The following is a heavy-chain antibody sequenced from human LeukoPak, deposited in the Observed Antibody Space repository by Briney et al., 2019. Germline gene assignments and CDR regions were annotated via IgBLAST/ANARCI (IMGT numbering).Heavy chain of an antibody. J-gene: IGHJ3*02. V-gene: IGHV3-48*02. CDR3: ARDHAYAFDI. Sequence: GGSLRLSCAASGFTFNSYSMNWVRQAPGKGLECVSYISSSSTTISYADSVKGRFTISRDNAENSLYLQMNSLRDEDTAVYYCARDHAYAFDIWGQGTMVTVSS. CDR1: GFTFNSYS. CDR2: ISSSSTTI.